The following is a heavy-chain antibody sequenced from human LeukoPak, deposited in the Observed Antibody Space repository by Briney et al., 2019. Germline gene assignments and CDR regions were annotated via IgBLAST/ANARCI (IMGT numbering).Heavy chain of an antibody. J-gene: IGHJ3*02. Sequence: GGSLRLSCAASGFTFSSYGMSWVRQAPGKGLEWVSAISGSGGSTYYADSVKGRFTISRDNSKNTLYLQMNSLRAEDTAVYYCAKAIIADDAFDIWGQGTMVTVSS. V-gene: IGHV3-23*01. CDR1: GFTFSSYG. D-gene: IGHD6-13*01. CDR3: AKAIIADDAFDI. CDR2: ISGSGGST.